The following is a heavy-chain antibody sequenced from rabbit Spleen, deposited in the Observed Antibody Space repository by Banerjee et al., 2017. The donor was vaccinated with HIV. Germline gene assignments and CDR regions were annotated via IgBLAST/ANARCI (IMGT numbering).Heavy chain of an antibody. Sequence: QLKESGGGLVQPGGSLKLSCKASGFTLSSYYMNWVRQAPGKGLEWIGYIDPVFGITYYANWVNGRFSISRGNAQNTVFLQMTSLTAADTATYFCARDGTGGSYFALWGQGTLVTVS. V-gene: IGHV1S7*01. CDR1: GFTLSSYY. CDR3: ARDGTGGSYFAL. D-gene: IGHD8-1*01. CDR2: IDPVFGIT. J-gene: IGHJ4*01.